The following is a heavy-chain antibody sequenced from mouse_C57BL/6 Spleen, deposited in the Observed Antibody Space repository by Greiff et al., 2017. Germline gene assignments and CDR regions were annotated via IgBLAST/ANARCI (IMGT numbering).Heavy chain of an antibody. CDR2: IYPGDGDT. D-gene: IGHD3-2*02. Sequence: QVQLQQSGPELVKPGASVKISCKASGYAFSSSWMNWVKQRPGKGLEWIGRIYPGDGDTNYNGKFKGKATLTADKSSSTAYMQLSSLTSEDSEVYFCARGTAEATSAYWGQGTLVTVSA. CDR3: ARGTAEATSAY. J-gene: IGHJ3*01. V-gene: IGHV1-82*01. CDR1: GYAFSSSW.